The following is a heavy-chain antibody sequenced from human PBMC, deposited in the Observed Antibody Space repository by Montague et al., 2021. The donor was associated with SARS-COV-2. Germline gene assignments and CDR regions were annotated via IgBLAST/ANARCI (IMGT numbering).Heavy chain of an antibody. J-gene: IGHJ3*02. V-gene: IGHV4-59*01. CDR1: GGSISSYY. CDR2: IYYSGST. Sequence: SETLSLTCTVSGGSISSYYWSWIRQPPGKGLEWIGYIYYSGSTNYNPSLKSRVTISVDTSKNQFSLRLSSVTAADTAVYYCARGGGWMGNALDIWGQGTMVTVSS. CDR3: ARGGGWMGNALDI. D-gene: IGHD6-19*01.